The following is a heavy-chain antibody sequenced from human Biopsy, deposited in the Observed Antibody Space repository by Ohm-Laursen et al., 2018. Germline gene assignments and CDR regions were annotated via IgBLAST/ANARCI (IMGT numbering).Heavy chain of an antibody. CDR1: GDSISSYC. CDR3: ARDRGYYSDRTVPGYFDL. D-gene: IGHD3-22*01. J-gene: IGHJ2*01. V-gene: IGHV4-59*01. Sequence: SDTLSLTCTVSGDSISSYCWSWIRQPPGKGPEWIGYVYYTGSTDYNPSLQSRVTTSVDTSKNHFSLRLRSVTPADTAIYYCARDRGYYSDRTVPGYFDLWGRGTLVTVSS. CDR2: VYYTGST.